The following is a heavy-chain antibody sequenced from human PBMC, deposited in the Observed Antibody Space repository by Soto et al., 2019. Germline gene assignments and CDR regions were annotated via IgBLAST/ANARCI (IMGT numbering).Heavy chain of an antibody. V-gene: IGHV1-2*04. CDR3: ARDGWYNWNFGREFKPSNWFDP. D-gene: IGHD1-1*01. J-gene: IGHJ5*02. Sequence: SSVKVSCKASGYTFTGYYMHWVRLAPGQGLEWMGWINPNSGGTNYAQKFQGWVTMTRDTSISTAYMELSRLRSDDTAVYYCARDGWYNWNFGREFKPSNWFDPWGQGTLVTVS. CDR1: GYTFTGYY. CDR2: INPNSGGT.